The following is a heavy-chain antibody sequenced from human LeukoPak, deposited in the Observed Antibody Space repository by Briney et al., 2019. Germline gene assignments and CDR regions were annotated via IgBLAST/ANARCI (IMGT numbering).Heavy chain of an antibody. CDR1: GGSFTTYY. Sequence: PSETLSLTCTVTGGSFTTYYWSWIRQPPGKGLEWIGHFYYSGSTNYNPSLRCRVTISVDTSRNQFSLRLTSVTAADTAVYYCARGQGGNYYLNYFDYWGQGALVTVSS. D-gene: IGHD1-26*01. CDR3: ARGQGGNYYLNYFDY. J-gene: IGHJ4*02. CDR2: FYYSGST. V-gene: IGHV4-59*12.